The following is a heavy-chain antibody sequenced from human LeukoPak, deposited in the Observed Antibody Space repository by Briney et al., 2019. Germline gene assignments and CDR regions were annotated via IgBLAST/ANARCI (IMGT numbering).Heavy chain of an antibody. CDR3: GRHDYVLGSFDY. D-gene: IGHD3-10*01. Sequence: GESLKISCKGSGYTFTTYWIGWVRQMPGKGLEWMGLIYPGNSDTRYSPSFQGQVTISADQSISIAYLQWSSLKASDTAMYYCGRHDYVLGSFDYWGQGTLVTVSS. J-gene: IGHJ4*02. CDR1: GYTFTTYW. CDR2: IYPGNSDT. V-gene: IGHV5-51*01.